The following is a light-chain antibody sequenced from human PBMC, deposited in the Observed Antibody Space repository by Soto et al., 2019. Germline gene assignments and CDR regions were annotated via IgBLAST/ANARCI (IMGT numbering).Light chain of an antibody. CDR2: SNS. CDR3: AAWDDSLNGVV. J-gene: IGLJ2*01. V-gene: IGLV1-44*01. Sequence: QSVLTQPPSASGTPGQRVTISCSGGSSNIGINAVNWYQQLAGTAPKLLLYSNSQRPSGVPDRFSGSKSGTSASLAISGLHSEDEADDYCAAWDDSLNGVVFGGGTKVTVL. CDR1: SSNIGINA.